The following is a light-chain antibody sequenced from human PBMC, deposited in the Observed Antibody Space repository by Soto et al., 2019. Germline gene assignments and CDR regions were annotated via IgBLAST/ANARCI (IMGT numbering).Light chain of an antibody. CDR2: DNN. J-gene: IGLJ2*01. V-gene: IGLV1-51*01. CDR1: SSNIGNNY. Sequence: QSVLTHPPSVSAAPGQQVTISCSGSSSNIGNNYVSWYQQLPGTAPKLLIYDNNKRPSGIPDRFSASKSGTSATLGITGLQTGDEADYYCGTWDSSLSAGIFGGGTKLTVL. CDR3: GTWDSSLSAGI.